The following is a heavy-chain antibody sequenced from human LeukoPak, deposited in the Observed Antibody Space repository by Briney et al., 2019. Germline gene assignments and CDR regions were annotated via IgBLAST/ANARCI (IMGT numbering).Heavy chain of an antibody. J-gene: IGHJ4*02. D-gene: IGHD3-10*01. V-gene: IGHV1-69*05. Sequence: SVKVSCKTSGGTFSTFAISWVRQAPGQGLEWMGGIIPVLETGHYTEPFKGRVTITTDESTSTVYMELSSLTSDDTAVYYCATNDRNSWFLDFWGQGTPVTISS. CDR2: IIPVLETG. CDR1: GGTFSTFA. CDR3: ATNDRNSWFLDF.